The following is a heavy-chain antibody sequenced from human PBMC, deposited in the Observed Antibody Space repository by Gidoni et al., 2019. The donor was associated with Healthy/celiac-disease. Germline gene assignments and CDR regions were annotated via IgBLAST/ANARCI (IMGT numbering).Heavy chain of an antibody. Sequence: EVQLVESGGGLVKPGGSLRLSCPASGFTFSNAWMSWVRQAPGKGLEWVGRIKSKTDGGTTDYAAPVKGRFTISRDDSKNTLYLQMNSLKTEDTAVYYCTTGYYDSSGSSFDYWGQGTLVTVSS. CDR2: IKSKTDGGTT. CDR3: TTGYYDSSGSSFDY. D-gene: IGHD3-22*01. J-gene: IGHJ4*02. V-gene: IGHV3-15*01. CDR1: GFTFSNAW.